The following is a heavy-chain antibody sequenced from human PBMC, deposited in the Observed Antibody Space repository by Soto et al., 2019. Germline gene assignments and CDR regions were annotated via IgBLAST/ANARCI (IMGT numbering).Heavy chain of an antibody. CDR1: TFTFSNCV. CDR2: IGYTGGSS. Sequence: GGSLRLSCAVSTFTFSNCVMNWVRQTPGKGLEWVSTIGYTGGSSYYADSVKGRFAISRDNSKNTLFLQMNSLRAEVTAVYYCAKETVWSGSWSYSFDIWGQGTMVTVSS. J-gene: IGHJ3*02. CDR3: AKETVWSGSWSYSFDI. D-gene: IGHD3-3*01. V-gene: IGHV3-23*01.